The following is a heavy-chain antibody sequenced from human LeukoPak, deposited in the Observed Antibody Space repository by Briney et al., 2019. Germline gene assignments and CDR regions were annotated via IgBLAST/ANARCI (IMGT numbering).Heavy chain of an antibody. Sequence: SETLSLTCAVYGVSFSGYYWSWIRQPPGKGLEWIGEINHSGSTNHNPSLKSRVTISVDTSKNQFSLKLSSVTAADTAVYYCAPRYCSGGSCYQDYYYYGMDAWGQGTTVTVSS. J-gene: IGHJ6*02. CDR2: INHSGST. D-gene: IGHD2-15*01. CDR3: APRYCSGGSCYQDYYYYGMDA. V-gene: IGHV4-34*01. CDR1: GVSFSGYY.